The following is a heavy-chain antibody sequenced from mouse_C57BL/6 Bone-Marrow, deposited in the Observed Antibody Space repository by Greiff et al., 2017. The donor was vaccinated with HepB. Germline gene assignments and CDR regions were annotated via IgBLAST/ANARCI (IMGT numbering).Heavy chain of an antibody. V-gene: IGHV1-47*01. Sequence: QVQLKESGAELVKPGASVKMSCKASGYTFTTYPIEWMKQNHGKSLEWIGNFHPYNDDTKYNEKFKGKATLTVEKSSSTVYLELSRLTSDDSAVYYCARQIYYGNYDWYFDVWGTGTTVTVSS. CDR3: ARQIYYGNYDWYFDV. CDR2: FHPYNDDT. D-gene: IGHD2-1*01. J-gene: IGHJ1*03. CDR1: GYTFTTYP.